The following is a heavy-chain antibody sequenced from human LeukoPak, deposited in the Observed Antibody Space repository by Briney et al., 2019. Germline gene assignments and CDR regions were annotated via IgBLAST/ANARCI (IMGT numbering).Heavy chain of an antibody. CDR3: ARDWTIFGVVTPFDY. CDR1: GFTFSSYA. D-gene: IGHD3-3*01. V-gene: IGHV3-23*01. Sequence: GGTLRLSCSASGFTFSSYARHWVRQAPGKGLEWVSAISGSGCSTYYADSVKGRFTISRDNSKNTLYLQMNSLRAEDTAVYYCARDWTIFGVVTPFDYWGQGTLVTVSS. CDR2: ISGSGCST. J-gene: IGHJ4*02.